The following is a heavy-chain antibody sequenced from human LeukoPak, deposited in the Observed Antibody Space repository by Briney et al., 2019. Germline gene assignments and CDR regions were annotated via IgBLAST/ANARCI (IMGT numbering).Heavy chain of an antibody. CDR2: MNPNSGNT. CDR3: ARYRIAAAGTGWFDP. D-gene: IGHD6-13*01. Sequence: ASVKVSCKASGYTFTSYDINWVRQATGQGLEWMGWMNPNSGNTGYAQKFQGRVTMTRNTSISTAYMELSRLRSDDTAVYYCARYRIAAAGTGWFDPWGQGTLVTVSS. J-gene: IGHJ5*02. V-gene: IGHV1-8*01. CDR1: GYTFTSYD.